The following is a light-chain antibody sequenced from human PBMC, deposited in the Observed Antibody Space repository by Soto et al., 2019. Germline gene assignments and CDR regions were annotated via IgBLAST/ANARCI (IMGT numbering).Light chain of an antibody. CDR3: SSYTISSFYV. CDR2: DVS. CDR1: SSDVGGYNY. J-gene: IGLJ1*01. Sequence: QSALTQPASVSGSPGQSITISCTRTSSDVGGYNYVSWYQQHPGKAPKLMIYDVSNRPSGVSNRFSGSKSGNTASLTISGLQAEDEADYYCSSYTISSFYVFGTGTKVTVL. V-gene: IGLV2-14*01.